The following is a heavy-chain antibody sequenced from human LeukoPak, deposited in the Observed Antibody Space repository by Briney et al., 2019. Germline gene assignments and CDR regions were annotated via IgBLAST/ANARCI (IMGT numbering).Heavy chain of an antibody. Sequence: GGSLRLSCAASGFTFSSYWMHWVRQAPVKELVWVSRINSDGSSTRYADSVKGRFTISRDNAKNTLYLQMNSLRAEDTAVYYCVRDNDSIFDYWGQGTLVTVSS. CDR1: GFTFSSYW. CDR3: VRDNDSIFDY. V-gene: IGHV3-74*01. D-gene: IGHD2/OR15-2a*01. J-gene: IGHJ4*02. CDR2: INSDGSST.